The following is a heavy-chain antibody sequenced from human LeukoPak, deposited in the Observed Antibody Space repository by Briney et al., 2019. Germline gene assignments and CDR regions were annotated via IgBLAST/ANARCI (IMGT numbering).Heavy chain of an antibody. CDR1: GFTFRSYS. CDR3: ARAPYDSSGYYHY. Sequence: GGSLRLSCAASGFTFRSYSMNWVRQAPGKGLEWVSSISSSSSYIYYADSVKGRFTISRDNAKNSLYLQMNSLRAEDTAVYYCARAPYDSSGYYHYWGQGTLVTVSS. J-gene: IGHJ4*02. CDR2: ISSSSSYI. D-gene: IGHD3-22*01. V-gene: IGHV3-21*01.